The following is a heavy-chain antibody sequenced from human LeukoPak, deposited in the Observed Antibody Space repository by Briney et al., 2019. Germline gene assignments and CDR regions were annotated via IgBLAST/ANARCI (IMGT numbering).Heavy chain of an antibody. CDR3: ARSGEMATIFNWFDP. Sequence: SETLSLTCTVSGGSISSYYWSWIRQPPGKGLEWIGYIYYSGSTNYNPSLKSRVTISVDTSKNQFSLKLSSVTAADTAVYYCARSGEMATIFNWFDPWGQGTLVTVSS. V-gene: IGHV4-59*01. CDR2: IYYSGST. D-gene: IGHD5-24*01. CDR1: GGSISSYY. J-gene: IGHJ5*02.